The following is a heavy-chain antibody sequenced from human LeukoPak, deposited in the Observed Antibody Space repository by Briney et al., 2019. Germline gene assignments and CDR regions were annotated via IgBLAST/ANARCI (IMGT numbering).Heavy chain of an antibody. D-gene: IGHD7-27*01. CDR3: ARASTLRTGDAH. Sequence: GGSLRLSCVASGFTISSNYMSWVRQAPGKGLEWVSVIYTGGSTSYADSVKGRFTISRDSSKNTLFLQMNSLRAEDTAVYYCARASTLRTGDAHWGQGTLVTVS. J-gene: IGHJ4*02. CDR1: GFTISSNY. V-gene: IGHV3-66*01. CDR2: IYTGGST.